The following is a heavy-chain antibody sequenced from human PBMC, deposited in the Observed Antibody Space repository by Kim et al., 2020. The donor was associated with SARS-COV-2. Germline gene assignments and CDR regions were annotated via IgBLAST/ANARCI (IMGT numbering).Heavy chain of an antibody. V-gene: IGHV3-74*01. J-gene: IGHJ4*02. CDR1: GFTFSSYW. D-gene: IGHD3-16*01. CDR2: ISSDGSST. CDR3: SSLATGYVWGKFDY. Sequence: GGSLRLSCAASGFTFSSYWMHWVRQAPGKGPVWVSRISSDGSSTSYADSVKGRFTISRDNAKNTLYLQMNSLRAEDTAVYYCSSLATGYVWGKFDYWGQGTLGTVSP.